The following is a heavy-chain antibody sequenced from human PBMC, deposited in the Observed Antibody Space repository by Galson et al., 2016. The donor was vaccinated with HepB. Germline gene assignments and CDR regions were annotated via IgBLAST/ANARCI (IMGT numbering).Heavy chain of an antibody. D-gene: IGHD6-13*01. Sequence: SLRLSCAASGFTFSRYVMHWVRQAPGKGLEWVAVIRSDGSNKNYVDPVKGRFTISRDNSKNTLYLQMNSLRAEDTAVYYCARDRAEPISSAGTLDYWGQGTLVTVSS. CDR1: GFTFSRYV. CDR3: ARDRAEPISSAGTLDY. J-gene: IGHJ4*02. CDR2: IRSDGSNK. V-gene: IGHV3-33*01.